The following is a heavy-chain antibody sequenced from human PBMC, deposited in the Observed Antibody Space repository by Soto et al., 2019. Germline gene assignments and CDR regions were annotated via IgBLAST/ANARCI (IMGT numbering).Heavy chain of an antibody. CDR1: GGSISSSSYY. V-gene: IGHV4-39*01. CDR3: ASSIAAAESLVWFDP. CDR2: IYYSGST. J-gene: IGHJ5*02. D-gene: IGHD6-13*01. Sequence: SETLSLTCTVSGGSISSSSYYWGWIRQPPGKGLEWIGSIYYSGSTYYNPSLKSRVTISVDTSKNQFSLKLSSVTAADTAVYYCASSIAAAESLVWFDPWGQGTLVTVSS.